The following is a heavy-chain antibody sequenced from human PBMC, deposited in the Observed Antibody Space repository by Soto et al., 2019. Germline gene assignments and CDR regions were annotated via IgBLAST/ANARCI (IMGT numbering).Heavy chain of an antibody. D-gene: IGHD2-2*01. CDR1: GGSISSGDYY. CDR2: IYYSGRT. CDR3: ARGQTSPHGMDA. Sequence: QVQLQESGPELVKPSQTLSLTCTVSGGSISSGDYYWNWIRQPPGKGLEWIGNIYYSGRTYYNPSLTSRVVISVDTSRNQFSLKLTSATAADTAVYYCARGQTSPHGMDAWGQGTTVTVSS. J-gene: IGHJ6*02. V-gene: IGHV4-30-4*01.